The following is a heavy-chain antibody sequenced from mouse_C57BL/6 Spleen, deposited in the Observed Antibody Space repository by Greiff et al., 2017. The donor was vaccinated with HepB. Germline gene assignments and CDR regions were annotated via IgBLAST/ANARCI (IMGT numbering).Heavy chain of an antibody. CDR1: GFTFSDFY. Sequence: EVQVVESGGGLVQSGRSLRLSCATSGFTFSDFYMEWVRQAPGKGLEWIAASRNKANDYTTEYSASVKGRFIVSRDTSQSILYLQMNALRAEDTAIYYCARDAGDGNYGGFAYWGQGTLVTVSA. V-gene: IGHV7-1*01. CDR3: ARDAGDGNYGGFAY. CDR2: SRNKANDYTT. D-gene: IGHD2-1*01. J-gene: IGHJ3*01.